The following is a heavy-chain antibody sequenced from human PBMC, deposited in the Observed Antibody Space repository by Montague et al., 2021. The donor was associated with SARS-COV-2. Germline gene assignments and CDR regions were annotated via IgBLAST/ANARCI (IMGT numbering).Heavy chain of an antibody. V-gene: IGHV3-23*03. CDR3: AKDGATVRGLINWYFDL. J-gene: IGHJ2*01. CDR1: GFTVSNYA. CDR2: IFGSGSSP. D-gene: IGHD3-10*01. Sequence: SLRLSCAASGFTVSNYALNWVRQAPGKGLEWVSVIFGSGSSPYYSCSXXVLFTVSRDNSKNTLYLQMNNLRAEDTAVSYCAKDGATVRGLINWYFDLWGRGTLVTVSS.